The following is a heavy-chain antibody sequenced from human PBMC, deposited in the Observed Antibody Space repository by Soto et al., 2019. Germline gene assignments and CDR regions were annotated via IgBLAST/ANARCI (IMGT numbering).Heavy chain of an antibody. CDR2: IETDGTTQ. CDR1: GFTFAKYW. V-gene: IGHV3-74*01. Sequence: GGSLRLSCVVSGFTFAKYWMHWVRQAPGKGLVWVARIETDGTTQTYADSVEGRFTISRDNAKNTLYPHMNSLRAEDTAVYYCGRQAALWEKVDFRGHGTPVTGSS. J-gene: IGHJ1*01. D-gene: IGHD3-10*01. CDR3: GRQAALWEKVDF.